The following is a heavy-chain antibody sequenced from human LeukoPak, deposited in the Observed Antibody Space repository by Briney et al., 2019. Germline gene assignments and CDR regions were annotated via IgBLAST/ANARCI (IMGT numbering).Heavy chain of an antibody. CDR2: INHSGST. J-gene: IGHJ4*02. D-gene: IGHD3-9*01. Sequence: SETLSLTCAVYGGSFSGYYWSWIRQPPGKGLEWIGEINHSGSTNYNPSLKSRVTISVDTSKNQFSLKLSSVTAADTAVYYCARENPFDILTGEYYFDYWGQGTLVTVSS. V-gene: IGHV4-34*01. CDR1: GGSFSGYY. CDR3: ARENPFDILTGEYYFDY.